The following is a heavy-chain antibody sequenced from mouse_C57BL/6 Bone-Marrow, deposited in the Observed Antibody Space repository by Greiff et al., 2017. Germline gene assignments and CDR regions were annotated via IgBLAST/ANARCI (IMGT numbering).Heavy chain of an antibody. Sequence: VQLKQPGAELVKPGASVKLSCKASGYTFTSYWMHWVKQRPGQGLEWIGMIHPNSGSTNYNEKFKSKATLTVDKSSSTAYMQLSSLTSEDSAVYYCARPDDALFAYWGQGTLVTVSA. CDR2: IHPNSGST. J-gene: IGHJ3*01. V-gene: IGHV1-64*01. D-gene: IGHD2-3*01. CDR3: ARPDDALFAY. CDR1: GYTFTSYW.